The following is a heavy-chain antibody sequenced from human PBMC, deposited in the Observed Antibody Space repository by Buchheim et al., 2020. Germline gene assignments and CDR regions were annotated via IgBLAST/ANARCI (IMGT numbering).Heavy chain of an antibody. CDR1: GYRFTSYW. V-gene: IGHV5-51*01. CDR2: IDPGDSDT. D-gene: IGHD1-26*01. J-gene: IGHJ4*02. CDR3: ATLPGSWDRFDY. Sequence: EVQLVQSGAEVKKPGETLKISCKGSGYRFTSYWIAWVRQMPGKGLEWMGVIDPGDSDTRYSPSFQGQVTISADKSISTAYPQLSSLRASDTAIYYCATLPGSWDRFDYWGQGTL.